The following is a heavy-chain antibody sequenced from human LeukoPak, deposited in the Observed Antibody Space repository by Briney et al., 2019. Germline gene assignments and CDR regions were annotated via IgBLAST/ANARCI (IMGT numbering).Heavy chain of an antibody. CDR1: GFTFSDYY. V-gene: IGHV3-11*01. Sequence: GGSLRLSCAASGFTFSDYYMSWIRQAPGKGLEWVSYISGSGTPIYYADSVKGRFTISRDNAKNSLYLQMSSLRAEDTAVYYCARSGDEKPIQLWYYISYWGQGTLVTVSS. J-gene: IGHJ4*02. D-gene: IGHD5-18*01. CDR2: ISGSGTPI. CDR3: ARSGDEKPIQLWYYISY.